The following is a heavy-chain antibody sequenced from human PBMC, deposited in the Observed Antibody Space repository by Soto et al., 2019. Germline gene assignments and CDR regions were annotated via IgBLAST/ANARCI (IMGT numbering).Heavy chain of an antibody. Sequence: GGSLRLSCAASGFTFSSYSMNWVRQAPGKELEWVSSISSSSSYIYYADSVKGRFTISRDNAKNSLYLQMNSLRAEDTAVYYCARDPFAASTPNWFDPWGQGTLVTVSS. CDR1: GFTFSSYS. CDR2: ISSSSSYI. CDR3: ARDPFAASTPNWFDP. J-gene: IGHJ5*02. D-gene: IGHD3-3*01. V-gene: IGHV3-21*01.